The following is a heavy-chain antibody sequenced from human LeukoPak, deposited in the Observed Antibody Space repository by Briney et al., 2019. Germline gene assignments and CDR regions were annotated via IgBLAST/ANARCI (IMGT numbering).Heavy chain of an antibody. V-gene: IGHV1-8*03. CDR2: MNPNSGNT. D-gene: IGHD3-22*01. CDR1: GYTFTSYD. CDR3: ARGRGGAWYYYDSSGSQFDY. Sequence: ASVKVSCKASGYTFTSYDINWVRQATGQGLEWMGWMNPNSGNTGYAQKFQGRVTITRNTSISTAYMELSSLRSEDTAVYYCARGRGGAWYYYDSSGSQFDYWGQGTLVTVSS. J-gene: IGHJ4*02.